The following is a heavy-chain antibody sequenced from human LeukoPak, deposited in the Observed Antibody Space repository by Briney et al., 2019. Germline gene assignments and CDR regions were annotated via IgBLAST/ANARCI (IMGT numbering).Heavy chain of an antibody. CDR2: ISYDGTNK. CDR1: GFTFSDYG. Sequence: PGGSLRLSCAASGFTFSDYGMHWVRQAPGRGLEWVALISYDGTNKYYADSVKDRFTISRDNSKITVSLQMNSLRSEDTAVYYCAKDQGFGIAWPDTLDYWGQGNLVIVSS. D-gene: IGHD1-14*01. CDR3: AKDQGFGIAWPDTLDY. V-gene: IGHV3-30*02. J-gene: IGHJ4*02.